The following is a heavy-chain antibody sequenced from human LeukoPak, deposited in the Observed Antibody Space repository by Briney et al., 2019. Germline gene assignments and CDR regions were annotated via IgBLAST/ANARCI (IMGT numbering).Heavy chain of an antibody. Sequence: GGSLRLSCAASGFTVSSNHMSWVRQAPGKGLEWVSVIYSGGSTDYADSVKGRFTISRDNLKNTLYLQMNSLRAEDTAVYYCARGPAVYNWGQGTLVTFSS. CDR2: IYSGGST. CDR3: ARGPAVYN. V-gene: IGHV3-53*01. J-gene: IGHJ4*02. CDR1: GFTVSSNH. D-gene: IGHD6-19*01.